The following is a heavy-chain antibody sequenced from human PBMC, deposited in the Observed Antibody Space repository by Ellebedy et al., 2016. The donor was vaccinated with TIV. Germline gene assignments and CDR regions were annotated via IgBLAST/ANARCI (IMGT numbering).Heavy chain of an antibody. CDR1: GFTFSSYS. Sequence: GESLKISXAASGFTFSSYSMNWVRQAPGKGLEWVSSISSSSSYIYYADSVKGRFTISRDNAKNSLYLQMNSLRAEDTAVYYCARDASTGLHWGQGTLVTVSS. D-gene: IGHD2-8*02. V-gene: IGHV3-21*01. CDR3: ARDASTGLH. CDR2: ISSSSSYI. J-gene: IGHJ4*02.